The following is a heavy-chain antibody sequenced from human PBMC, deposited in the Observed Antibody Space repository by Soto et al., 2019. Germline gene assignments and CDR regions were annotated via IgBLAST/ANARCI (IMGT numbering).Heavy chain of an antibody. CDR1: GFTFSSYA. D-gene: IGHD2-2*01. Sequence: EVQLLESGGGLVQPGGSLRLSCAASGFTFSSYAMKWVRQAPGKGLEWVSLIGESGTPTYYADSVKGLFTISRDNFGNTLFLEMYSLRAEDTAVYYCARYIPGVRYYGMDVWGQGTTVTVSS. V-gene: IGHV3-23*01. CDR2: IGESGTPT. CDR3: ARYIPGVRYYGMDV. J-gene: IGHJ6*02.